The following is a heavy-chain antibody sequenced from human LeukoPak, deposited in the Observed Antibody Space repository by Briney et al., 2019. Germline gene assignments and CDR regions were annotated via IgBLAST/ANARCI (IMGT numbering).Heavy chain of an antibody. V-gene: IGHV4-61*01. Sequence: SETLSLTCTVSGGSISSLNYYWSWIRQPPGKGLERIGYIYYSGSTNYNPSLKSRVTISVDTSKNQFSLKLSSVTVADTAVYYCARGGGGTRLLRYFDWLPGNWFDPWGQGTLVTVSS. CDR2: IYYSGST. D-gene: IGHD3-9*01. CDR3: ARGGGGTRLLRYFDWLPGNWFDP. CDR1: GGSISSLNYY. J-gene: IGHJ5*02.